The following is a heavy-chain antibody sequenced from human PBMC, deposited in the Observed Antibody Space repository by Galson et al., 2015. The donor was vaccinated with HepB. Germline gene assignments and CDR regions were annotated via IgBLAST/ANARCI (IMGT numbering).Heavy chain of an antibody. D-gene: IGHD3-22*01. V-gene: IGHV2-70*11. CDR3: ARSLHYYGSSGYSRYFDY. CDR1: GFSLTTSGIC. Sequence: PALVKPTQTLTLTCTFSGFSLTTSGICVTWLRQPTGQALEWLARIDWDDDKYYSTSLETRLTISKDTSKNQVVLTMTNMGPMDTATYFCARSLHYYGSSGYSRYFDYWGQGTLVTISS. CDR2: IDWDDDK. J-gene: IGHJ4*02.